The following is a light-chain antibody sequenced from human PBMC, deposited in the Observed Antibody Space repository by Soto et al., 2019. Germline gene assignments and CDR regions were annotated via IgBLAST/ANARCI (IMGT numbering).Light chain of an antibody. CDR2: NNN. CDR1: NSKIGTYT. J-gene: IGLJ3*02. CDR3: AAWDDSLTGRV. Sequence: QSVLTQPPSASGTPGQRVTISCSGGNSKIGTYTVNWYQQLPGTAPKLLIYNNNERPSGVPDRFSGSKSGTSDSLAISGLQSEDEADYYCAAWDDSLTGRVFGGGTKLTVL. V-gene: IGLV1-44*01.